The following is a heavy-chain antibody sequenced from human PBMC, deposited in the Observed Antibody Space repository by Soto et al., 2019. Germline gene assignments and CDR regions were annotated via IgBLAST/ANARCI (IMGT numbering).Heavy chain of an antibody. J-gene: IGHJ4*02. CDR3: ARGLAAGDY. Sequence: QVQLVQSGAEVKKPGASVKLSCTASGYTFTNYYIHWVRQAPGQGLEWMAIINPNGGSTNYAQKFQGRVTLTRDTSTSTVYMDLSSLKSEDTAVYYCARGLAAGDYWGQGTLVTVSS. CDR1: GYTFTNYY. D-gene: IGHD6-13*01. CDR2: INPNGGST. V-gene: IGHV1-46*01.